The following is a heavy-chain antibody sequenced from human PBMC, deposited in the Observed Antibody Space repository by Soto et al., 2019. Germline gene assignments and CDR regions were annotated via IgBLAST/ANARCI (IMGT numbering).Heavy chain of an antibody. D-gene: IGHD3-3*01. CDR1: GFTFMSYS. J-gene: IGHJ4*02. V-gene: IGHV3-48*02. CDR3: ARKGVAFEY. Sequence: WGSLRLSCAASGFTFMSYSMNLVRQSPWKGLEWISYISTTSSSIYYADSVKGRFTISRDNAKNSLFLQMNSLRDEDTAVYYCARKGVAFEYWGQGALVTVSS. CDR2: ISTTSSSI.